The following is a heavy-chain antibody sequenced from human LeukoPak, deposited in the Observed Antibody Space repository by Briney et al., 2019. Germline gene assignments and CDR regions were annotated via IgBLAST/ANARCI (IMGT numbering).Heavy chain of an antibody. D-gene: IGHD6-19*01. CDR1: GFTFSSYA. CDR3: AKDSAVAARYNWFDP. J-gene: IGHJ5*02. CDR2: ISGSGGST. V-gene: IGHV3-23*01. Sequence: GGSLRLSCAASGFTFSSYAMSWVRQAPGKGLEWVSAISGSGGSTYYADSVKGRFTISRDNSTNTLYLQMNSLRAEDTAVYYCAKDSAVAARYNWFDPWGQGTLVTVSS.